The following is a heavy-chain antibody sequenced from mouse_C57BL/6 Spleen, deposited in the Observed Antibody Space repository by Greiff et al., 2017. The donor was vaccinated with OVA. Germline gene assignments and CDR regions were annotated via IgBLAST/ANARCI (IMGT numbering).Heavy chain of an antibody. J-gene: IGHJ2*01. Sequence: VQLQQPGAELVKPGASVKMSCKASGYTFTSYWITWVKQRPGQGLEWIGDIYPGSGSTNYNEKFKSKATLTVDTSSSTAYMQLSSLTSEDSAVYYCARWTRSNSPFDYWGQGTTLTVSS. D-gene: IGHD2-5*01. CDR3: ARWTRSNSPFDY. CDR1: GYTFTSYW. V-gene: IGHV1-55*01. CDR2: IYPGSGST.